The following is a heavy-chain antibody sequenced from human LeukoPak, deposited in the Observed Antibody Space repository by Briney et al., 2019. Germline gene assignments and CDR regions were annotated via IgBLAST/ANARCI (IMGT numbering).Heavy chain of an antibody. J-gene: IGHJ4*02. CDR1: GFTVSSNY. D-gene: IGHD6-13*01. CDR2: IYSGGYT. V-gene: IGHV3-53*01. Sequence: GGSLRLSCAVSGFTVSSNYMSWVRQAPGKGLEWVSIIYSGGYTFYADSVKGRFTISRDNSKNTLYLQMNSLRAEDTAVYYCARTAAGTFFGYWGQGTLVHVSS. CDR3: ARTAAGTFFGY.